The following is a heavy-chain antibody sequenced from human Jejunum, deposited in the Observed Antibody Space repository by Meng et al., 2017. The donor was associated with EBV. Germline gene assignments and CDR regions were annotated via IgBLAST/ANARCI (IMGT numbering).Heavy chain of an antibody. D-gene: IGHD1-26*01. J-gene: IGHJ4*02. CDR3: AHKGSGSYPLDY. CDR1: GFSLTTNGVG. Sequence: QITLKESGPTLGNPTQTLTLTCTFSGFSLTTNGVGVGWIRQPPGKALEWLAVIYWDDSRLYSPSPNSRLTITKDTSKSQVVLTMTDMDPVDTATYYCAHKGSGSYPLDYWGQGTLVTVSS. CDR2: IYWDDSR. V-gene: IGHV2-5*02.